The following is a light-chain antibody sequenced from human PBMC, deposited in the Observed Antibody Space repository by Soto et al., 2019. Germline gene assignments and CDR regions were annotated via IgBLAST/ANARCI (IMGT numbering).Light chain of an antibody. Sequence: IVLTQSPGTLSLSPGERATLSCRASQSVSSSYLAWYQQKPGQSPRLVIYGGSTRAIGIPARFSGSGSGTDFTLTISRLEPEDFAIYYCQQYGSSQYTVGQGTKVDIK. CDR1: QSVSSSY. J-gene: IGKJ2*01. CDR3: QQYGSSQYT. V-gene: IGKV3-20*01. CDR2: GGS.